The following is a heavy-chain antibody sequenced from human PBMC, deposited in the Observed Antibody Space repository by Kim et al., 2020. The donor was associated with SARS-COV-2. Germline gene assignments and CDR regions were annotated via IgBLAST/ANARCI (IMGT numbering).Heavy chain of an antibody. D-gene: IGHD6-13*01. Sequence: ASVKVSCKASGYTFTGYYVHWVRQAPGQGLEWMGWINPNSGDTNYEQKFQGRVTMTRDTSISTAYMEMSRLRSDDTAVFYCARARRWYSSSWYGNDAFDIWGQGTMVTVSS. CDR2: INPNSGDT. J-gene: IGHJ3*02. V-gene: IGHV1-2*02. CDR1: GYTFTGYY. CDR3: ARARRWYSSSWYGNDAFDI.